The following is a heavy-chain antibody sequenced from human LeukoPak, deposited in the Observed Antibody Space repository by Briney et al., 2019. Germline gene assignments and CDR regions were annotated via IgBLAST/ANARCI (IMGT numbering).Heavy chain of an antibody. CDR3: ARDERYDSSGYPFDY. CDR2: INPNSGGT. V-gene: IGHV1-2*02. Sequence: ASVKVSCKASGYTFTGYFMHWVRQAPGQGLEWMGWINPNSGGTNYAQKFQGRVTMTRDTSISTAYMDLSRLRSDDTAVYYCARDERYDSSGYPFDYWGQGTLVTVSS. D-gene: IGHD3-22*01. J-gene: IGHJ4*02. CDR1: GYTFTGYF.